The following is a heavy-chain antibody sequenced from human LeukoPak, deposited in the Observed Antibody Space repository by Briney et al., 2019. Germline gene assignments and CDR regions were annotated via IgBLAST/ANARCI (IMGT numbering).Heavy chain of an antibody. CDR1: GFTFSNFA. V-gene: IGHV3-30-3*01. J-gene: IGHJ4*02. CDR3: ARADYYTSGTYRYYFDY. Sequence: PGGSLRLSCAASGFTFSNFAMNWARQAPGKGLEWVALISNDGSKKYYADSVKGRFTISRNNSNNTLYLQMNSLRPEDTAVYYCARADYYTSGTYRYYFDYWGQGTLVTVSS. D-gene: IGHD3-10*01. CDR2: ISNDGSKK.